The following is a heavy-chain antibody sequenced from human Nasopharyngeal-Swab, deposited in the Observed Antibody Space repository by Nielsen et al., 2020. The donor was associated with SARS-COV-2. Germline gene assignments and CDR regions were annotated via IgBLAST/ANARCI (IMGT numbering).Heavy chain of an antibody. V-gene: IGHV3-33*01. CDR1: GFTFSSYG. CDR3: ARAPLGYCSGGSCLPDY. J-gene: IGHJ4*02. CDR2: IWYDGSNK. D-gene: IGHD2-15*01. Sequence: GGSLRLSCAASGFTFSSYGMHWVRQAPGKGLEWVAVIWYDGSNKYYADSVKGRFTTSRENSKNTLYLQMNSLKAEDTAVYYCARAPLGYCSGGSCLPDYWGQGTLVTVSS.